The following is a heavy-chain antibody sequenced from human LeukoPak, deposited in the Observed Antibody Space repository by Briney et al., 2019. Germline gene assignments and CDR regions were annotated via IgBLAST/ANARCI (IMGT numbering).Heavy chain of an antibody. V-gene: IGHV3-23*01. Sequence: GGSLRLSCAASGFTFSSYAMSWVRQAPGKGLEWVSGISGSGTSTYYADSVKGRFTISRDNSKNTLNLQMNSLRAEDTAVYYCAKAAYYFDNIGPGPLYFQHWGQGTLVTVSS. CDR2: ISGSGTST. D-gene: IGHD2/OR15-2a*01. J-gene: IGHJ1*01. CDR3: AKAAYYFDNIGPGPLYFQH. CDR1: GFTFSSYA.